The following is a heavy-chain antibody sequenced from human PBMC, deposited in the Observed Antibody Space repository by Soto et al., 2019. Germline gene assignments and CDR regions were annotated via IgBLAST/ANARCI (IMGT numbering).Heavy chain of an antibody. D-gene: IGHD5-12*01. CDR2: ISTSDYST. V-gene: IGHV3-23*01. Sequence: EVQLLESGGGLVQPGGSLRLSCTASGFTFSSYAMTWVRQAPGKGLEWVSTISTSDYSTYYADSVKGRFTISRDNSKNTLYLQMDSLIAEDMAVYYCAHVGYDPRAAFDYWGQGTLVTVSS. J-gene: IGHJ4*02. CDR3: AHVGYDPRAAFDY. CDR1: GFTFSSYA.